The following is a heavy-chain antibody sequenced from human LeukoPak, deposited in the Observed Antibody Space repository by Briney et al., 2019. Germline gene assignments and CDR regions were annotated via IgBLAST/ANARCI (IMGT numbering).Heavy chain of an antibody. V-gene: IGHV3-7*04. D-gene: IGHD3-22*01. Sequence: GGSLRLSCAASGFTFSSYWMSWVRQAPGKGLEWVANIKQDGGEKYYVDSVEGRFTISRDNAKTSLYLQMTSLRAEYTAVYYFARDKYFDSTTYYPRFDYWGQGILVSVSS. CDR1: GFTFSSYW. CDR2: IKQDGGEK. J-gene: IGHJ4*02. CDR3: ARDKYFDSTTYYPRFDY.